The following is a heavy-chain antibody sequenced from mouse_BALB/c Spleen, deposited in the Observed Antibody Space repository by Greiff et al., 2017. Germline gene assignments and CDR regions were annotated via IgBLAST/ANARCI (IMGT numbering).Heavy chain of an antibody. CDR2: ISSGSSTI. D-gene: IGHD4-1*01. Sequence: EVNVVESGGGLVQPGGSRKLSCAASGFTFSSFGMHWVRQAPEKGLEWVAYISSGSSTIYYADTVKGRFTISRDNPKNTLFLQMTSLRSEDTAMYYCARLRTGVDYWGQGTTLTVSS. J-gene: IGHJ2*01. V-gene: IGHV5-17*02. CDR1: GFTFSSFG. CDR3: ARLRTGVDY.